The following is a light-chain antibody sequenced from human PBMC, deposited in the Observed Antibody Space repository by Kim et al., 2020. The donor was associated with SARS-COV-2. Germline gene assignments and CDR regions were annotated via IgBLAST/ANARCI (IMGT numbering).Light chain of an antibody. J-gene: IGKJ4*01. CDR3: QQYQTYPLT. CDR1: QGVSSW. CDR2: EIF. V-gene: IGKV1-5*03. Sequence: ASVGDTVTITCRASQGVSSWVAWYQKKPGKAPKLLIYEIFNLESGVPSRFSGSGDGTEFTLTISSLQPDDFATYYCQQYQTYPLTFGGGTKVDIK.